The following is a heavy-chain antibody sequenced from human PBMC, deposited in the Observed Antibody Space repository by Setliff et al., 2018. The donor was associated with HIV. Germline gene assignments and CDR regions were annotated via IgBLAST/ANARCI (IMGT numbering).Heavy chain of an antibody. D-gene: IGHD5-18*01. J-gene: IGHJ4*02. Sequence: GSLRLSCAASGFTISNVWMTWVRQAPGKGLEWVSYISSSGSTIYYADSVKGRFITFRDNAKNSLYLQMNSLRAEDTAVYYCARESYNYGYNDWGQGTLVTVSS. CDR3: ARESYNYGYND. V-gene: IGHV3-48*03. CDR2: ISSSGSTI. CDR1: GFTISNVW.